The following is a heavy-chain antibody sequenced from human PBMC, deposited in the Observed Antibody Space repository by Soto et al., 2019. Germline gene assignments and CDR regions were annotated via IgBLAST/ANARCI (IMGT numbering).Heavy chain of an antibody. CDR1: GFTFSSYW. Sequence: GSLSLSCAASGFTFSSYWMHWVRQAPGKGLVWVSRINSDGSSTSYADSVKGRFTISRDNAKNTLYLQMNSLRAEDTAVYYCARVVVYAPYGYYYMDVWGKGTTVTVSS. CDR3: ARVVVYAPYGYYYMDV. V-gene: IGHV3-74*01. CDR2: INSDGSST. J-gene: IGHJ6*03. D-gene: IGHD2-8*02.